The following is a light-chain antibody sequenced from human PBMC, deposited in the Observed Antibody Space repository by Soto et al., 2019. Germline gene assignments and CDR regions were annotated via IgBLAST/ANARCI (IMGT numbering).Light chain of an antibody. V-gene: IGLV2-14*01. Sequence: QSVLTQPASVSGSPGQSIAISCTGTSSDVGGYSYVSWYQQQPGKAPKLVISDVSNRPSGVSDRFSGSKSGNTASLTISGXQTEDEADYYCASYTTSSTYVFGTGTKVTV. CDR2: DVS. CDR1: SSDVGGYSY. CDR3: ASYTTSSTYV. J-gene: IGLJ1*01.